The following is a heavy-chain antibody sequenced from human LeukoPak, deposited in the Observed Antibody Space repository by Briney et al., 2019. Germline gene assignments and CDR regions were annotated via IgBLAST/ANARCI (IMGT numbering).Heavy chain of an antibody. Sequence: PGGSLRLSCAASGFTFSSYAMSWVRQAPGKGLEWVSAISGSGGSTYYADFVKGRFTISRDNSKNTLYLQMNSLRAEDTAVYYCAKDLALYDYVWGSYRSATPQDCWGQGTLVTVSS. CDR2: ISGSGGST. D-gene: IGHD3-16*02. J-gene: IGHJ4*02. CDR3: AKDLALYDYVWGSYRSATPQDC. CDR1: GFTFSSYA. V-gene: IGHV3-23*01.